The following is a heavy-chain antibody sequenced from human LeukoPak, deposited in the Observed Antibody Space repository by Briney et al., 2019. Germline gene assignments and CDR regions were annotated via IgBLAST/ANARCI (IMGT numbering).Heavy chain of an antibody. CDR3: VGGDY. V-gene: IGHV3-7*01. CDR2: INQDGSDK. Sequence: GGSLRLSCAASGLTFRMNWVRQAPGKGLECVANINQDGSDKYYVDPVKGRFTISRDNTKNSLYLQMNSLRAEDTAVYYCVGGDYWGQGTLVTVSS. CDR1: GLTFR. J-gene: IGHJ4*02.